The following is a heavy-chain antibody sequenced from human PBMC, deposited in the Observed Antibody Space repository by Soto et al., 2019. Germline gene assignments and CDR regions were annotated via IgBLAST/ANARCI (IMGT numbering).Heavy chain of an antibody. CDR2: ITTSSAYI. CDR3: VRSGTARLLRHSWFDT. V-gene: IGHV3-21*01. CDR1: GFTFNTYD. J-gene: IGHJ5*02. D-gene: IGHD2-21*01. Sequence: EVQLVESGGGLVKPGGSLRLSCAASGFTFNTYDMNWVRQAPGKGLEWVSSITTSSAYIYYADSLKGRITISRDNAKNSLFLQMNSLRAKDTAVYYCVRSGTARLLRHSWFDTWGQGTRVTVSS.